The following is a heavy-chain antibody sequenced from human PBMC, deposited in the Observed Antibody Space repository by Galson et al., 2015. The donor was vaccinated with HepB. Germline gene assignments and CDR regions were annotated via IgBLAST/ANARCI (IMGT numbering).Heavy chain of an antibody. Sequence: SVKVSCKASGYTFTSYGISWARQAPGQGLEWMGWISAYNGNTNYAQKLQGRVTMTTDTSTSTAYMELRSLRSDDTAVYYCARQSITILGVVIIPWDYWGQGTLVTVSS. V-gene: IGHV1-18*01. J-gene: IGHJ4*02. CDR1: GYTFTSYG. CDR3: ARQSITILGVVIIPWDY. CDR2: ISAYNGNT. D-gene: IGHD3-3*01.